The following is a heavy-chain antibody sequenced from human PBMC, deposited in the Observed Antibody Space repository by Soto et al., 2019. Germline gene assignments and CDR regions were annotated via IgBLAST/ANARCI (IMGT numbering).Heavy chain of an antibody. CDR3: ARQRFWTTVTTAFGRTNGFDP. CDR1: GYSFTSYW. Sequence: GESLKISCKGSGYSFTSYWIGWVRQMPGKGLEWMGIIYPGDSDTRYSPSFQGQVTISADKSISTAYLQWSSLKASDTAMYYCARQRFWTTVTTAFGRTNGFDPWGQGTLVTV. J-gene: IGHJ5*02. D-gene: IGHD4-17*01. CDR2: IYPGDSDT. V-gene: IGHV5-51*01.